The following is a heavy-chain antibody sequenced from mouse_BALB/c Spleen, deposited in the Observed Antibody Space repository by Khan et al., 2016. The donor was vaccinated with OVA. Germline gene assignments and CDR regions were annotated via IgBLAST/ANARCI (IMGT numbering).Heavy chain of an antibody. CDR1: GFSLTDYG. D-gene: IGHD2-10*02. Sequence: VKLLESGPGLVAPSQNLSITCTVSGFSLTDYGVSWIRQPPGNGLEWLGVIWGGGTTYYNSALKSRLIISKDNSKSQVFLKMNSLQTDDTAMYYCAKGVWSYYFALDYWGQGTSVTVSS. CDR3: AKGVWSYYFALDY. J-gene: IGHJ4*01. V-gene: IGHV2-6-5*01. CDR2: IWGGGTT.